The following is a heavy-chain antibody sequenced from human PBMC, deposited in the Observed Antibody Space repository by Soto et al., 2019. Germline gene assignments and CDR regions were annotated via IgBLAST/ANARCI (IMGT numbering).Heavy chain of an antibody. CDR1: GGYIGSGDDY. CDR3: ARVGGRDGMDV. CDR2: IYYSGST. J-gene: IGHJ6*02. V-gene: IGHV4-30-4*01. Sequence: SETLSLTCTVSGGYIGSGDDYWSWIRQPPGKGLEWIGYIYYSGSTYYNLSLKSRVTISVDTSKNQFSLKLSSVTAADTAVYYCARVGGRDGMDVWGQGTTVTSP. D-gene: IGHD3-16*01.